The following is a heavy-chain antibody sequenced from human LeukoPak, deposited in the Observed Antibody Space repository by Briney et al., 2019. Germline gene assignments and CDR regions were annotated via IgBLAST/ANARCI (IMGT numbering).Heavy chain of an antibody. J-gene: IGHJ4*02. CDR2: LRSEAYGGTT. D-gene: IGHD2-15*01. CDR3: TRVSLVAASVFFDY. Sequence: PGGSLRLSCTSSGFTFGDYAMSWVRQAPGKGLEWVSFLRSEAYGGTTEYAASVKGRFTISRDDSKSIAYLQMNSLKTEDTAVYYCTRVSLVAASVFFDYWGQGSLVTVSS. V-gene: IGHV3-49*04. CDR1: GFTFGDYA.